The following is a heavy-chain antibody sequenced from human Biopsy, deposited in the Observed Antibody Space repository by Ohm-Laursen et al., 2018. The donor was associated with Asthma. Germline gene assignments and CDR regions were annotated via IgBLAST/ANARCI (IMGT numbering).Heavy chain of an antibody. J-gene: IGHJ6*02. CDR2: MSFDGRQT. CDR3: ASYEVVTAILPMDV. Sequence: SLRLSCAASGFSFNSYGMHWVRQAPGKGLEWVAVMSFDGRQTYYADSVKGRFTISRDNSKNTLYLQMNSLRAEDTAVYYCASYEVVTAILPMDVWGQGTTVTVSS. D-gene: IGHD2-21*02. CDR1: GFSFNSYG. V-gene: IGHV3-30*03.